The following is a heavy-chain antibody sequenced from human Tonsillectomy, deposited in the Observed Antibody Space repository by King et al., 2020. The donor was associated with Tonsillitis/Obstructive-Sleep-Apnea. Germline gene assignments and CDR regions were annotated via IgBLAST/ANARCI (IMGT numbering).Heavy chain of an antibody. D-gene: IGHD3-16*01. CDR1: GYTFTSYY. Sequence: QLVQSGAEVKKPGASVKVSCKASGYTFTSYYMHWVRQAPGQGLEWMGIINPSGGSTSYAQKFQGRVTMTRDTSTSTGYRELSRLRSEDTAVYYCARGEAEDNWFDPWGQGTLVTVSS. CDR2: INPSGGST. V-gene: IGHV1-46*01. CDR3: ARGEAEDNWFDP. J-gene: IGHJ5*02.